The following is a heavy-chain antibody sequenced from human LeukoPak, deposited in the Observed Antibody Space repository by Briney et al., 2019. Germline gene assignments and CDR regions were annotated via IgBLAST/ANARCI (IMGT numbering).Heavy chain of an antibody. Sequence: GGSLRLSCAASGFSFNNDAMSWVRQGPGKGLEWISDINASGSATYYAKSVKGRFTISRDNSNNILYLQMNSLRVEDTALYYCAKEKSFTGPADDWGQGTLVTVSS. CDR2: INASGSAT. J-gene: IGHJ4*02. D-gene: IGHD1-14*01. V-gene: IGHV3-23*01. CDR1: GFSFNNDA. CDR3: AKEKSFTGPADD.